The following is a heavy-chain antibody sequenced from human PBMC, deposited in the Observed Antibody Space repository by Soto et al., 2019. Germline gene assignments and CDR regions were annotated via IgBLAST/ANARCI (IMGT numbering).Heavy chain of an antibody. CDR1: GFTFSNAW. CDR2: ISSSSRIT. CDR3: ARDQDIVVAPGGYGMDV. J-gene: IGHJ6*02. Sequence: PGGSLRLSCAASGFTFSNAWMSWVRQVPGKGLEWLSYISSSSRITYYADSVKGRFTVSRDNAKNSLYLQMNSLRDEDTAVYYCARDQDIVVAPGGYGMDVWGQGTTVTVSS. D-gene: IGHD2-2*01. V-gene: IGHV3-48*02.